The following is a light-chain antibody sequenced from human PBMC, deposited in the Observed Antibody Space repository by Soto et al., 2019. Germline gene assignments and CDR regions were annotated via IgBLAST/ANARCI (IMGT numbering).Light chain of an antibody. J-gene: IGLJ2*01. CDR2: DVS. Sequence: QSALTQPASVSGSPGQSITISCTGTSSDVGGYNYVSWYQQHPHPGKAPKLVIYDVSNRPSGVSNRFSGSKSGNTASLTISGLQAEDEADYYFSSYTSSSTQVFGGGTKLTVL. CDR3: SSYTSSSTQV. V-gene: IGLV2-14*03. CDR1: SSDVGGYNY.